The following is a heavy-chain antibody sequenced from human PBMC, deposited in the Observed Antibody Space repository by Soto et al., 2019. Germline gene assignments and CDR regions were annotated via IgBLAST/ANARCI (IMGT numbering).Heavy chain of an antibody. CDR2: IFHSGTT. V-gene: IGHV4-38-2*02. J-gene: IGHJ6*02. Sequence: SETLSLTCAVSGEYISNGYYWAWIRQPPGKWLEWIGSIFHSGTTYYNPSIKSRVTMSVDTSKNQFSLKLSSVTAADTAVYYCARDLIDLRYYYYGMDVWGQGTTVTVSS. CDR3: ARDLIDLRYYYYGMDV. CDR1: GEYISNGYY.